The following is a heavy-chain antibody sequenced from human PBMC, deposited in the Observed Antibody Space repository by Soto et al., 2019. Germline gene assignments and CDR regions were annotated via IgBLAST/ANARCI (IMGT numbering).Heavy chain of an antibody. V-gene: IGHV4-59*08. J-gene: IGHJ6*02. CDR2: VHHSWGS. D-gene: IGHD3-10*01. Sequence: QVQLQESGPGLVKPSETLSLSCTVSGGSISSYYWSWFRQSPGKRMEWIGYVHHSWGSSYNPSLQRRVAIPRDTSKSQFSLKVTSVTATATPVYYCPRQGFGPLHGLVDVCGQGTTVTVSS. CDR1: GGSISSYY. CDR3: PRQGFGPLHGLVDV.